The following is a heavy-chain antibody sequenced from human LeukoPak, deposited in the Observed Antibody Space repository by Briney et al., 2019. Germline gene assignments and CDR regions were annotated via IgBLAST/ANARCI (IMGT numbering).Heavy chain of an antibody. CDR2: IYSSGST. D-gene: IGHD3-3*01. J-gene: IGHJ5*02. CDR3: ARVFGVVINNWFDP. V-gene: IGHV4-31*03. Sequence: TSETLSLTCTVSGGSISSGTFYWSWIRQHPGKGLELIGYIYSSGSTYYDPSLKSRLTISLDTSKNQFSLKLSSVTAADTAVYYCARVFGVVINNWFDPWGQGTLVIVSS. CDR1: GGSISSGTFY.